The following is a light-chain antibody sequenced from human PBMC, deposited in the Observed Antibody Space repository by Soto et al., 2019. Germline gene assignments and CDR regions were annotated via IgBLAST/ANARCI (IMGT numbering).Light chain of an antibody. CDR1: SSDVGSYNL. V-gene: IGLV2-23*01. CDR2: EGS. J-gene: IGLJ1*01. CDR3: CSYAGSSTYV. Sequence: QSALTQPASVSGSPGQSITISCTGTSSDVGSYNLVSWYQQHPGKAPKLMIYEGSKRPSGVSNRVSGSKSGNTASLTISGLQAEDEADYSCCSYAGSSTYVFGTGTKVTVL.